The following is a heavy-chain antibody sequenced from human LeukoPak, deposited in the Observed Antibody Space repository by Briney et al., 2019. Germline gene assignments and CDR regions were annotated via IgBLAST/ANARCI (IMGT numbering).Heavy chain of an antibody. CDR1: GFTFSNYN. V-gene: IGHV3-48*01. D-gene: IGHD6-19*01. Sequence: GGSLRLSCTASGFTFSNYNMNWVRQAPGKGLEWVSYISSSSSTIYYADSVKGRFTISRDNAKNSLYLQMNSLRAEDTAVYYCARDHSVAVATYYFDYWGQGTLVTVSS. CDR3: ARDHSVAVATYYFDY. J-gene: IGHJ4*02. CDR2: ISSSSSTI.